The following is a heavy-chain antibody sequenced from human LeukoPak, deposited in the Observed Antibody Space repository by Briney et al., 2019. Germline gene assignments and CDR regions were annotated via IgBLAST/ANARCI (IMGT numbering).Heavy chain of an antibody. CDR1: GASISSGDYS. J-gene: IGHJ4*02. D-gene: IGHD2/OR15-2a*01. V-gene: IGHV4-30-4*08. Sequence: SETLSLTCTVSGASISSGDYSWSWIRQPLGKGLEWIGYIYYSGSPYYSPSLKSRVTISLDTSKNQLSLKLSSVTAADTAVYYCAREDQLLDFFDYWGQGTLVTVSS. CDR3: AREDQLLDFFDY. CDR2: IYYSGSP.